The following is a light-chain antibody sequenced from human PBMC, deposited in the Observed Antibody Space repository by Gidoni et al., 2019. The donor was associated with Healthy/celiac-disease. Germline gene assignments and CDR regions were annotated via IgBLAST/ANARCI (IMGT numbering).Light chain of an antibody. Sequence: DIQMTQSPSSVSASVGDRVTIPCRASQGISSWLDWYQQKPGKAPKLLIYAASSLQSGVPSRFSGSGSGTDFTLTISSLQPEDFATYYCQQANSFPSFGQGTRLEIK. J-gene: IGKJ5*01. CDR2: AAS. CDR3: QQANSFPS. V-gene: IGKV1-12*02. CDR1: QGISSW.